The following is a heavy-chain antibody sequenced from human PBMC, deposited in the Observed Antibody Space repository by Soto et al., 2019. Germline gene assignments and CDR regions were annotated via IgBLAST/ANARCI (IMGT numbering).Heavy chain of an antibody. J-gene: IGHJ1*01. Sequence: SETLSLTCTVSGGSISSSSYYWGWIRQPPGKGLEWIGSIYYSGSTYYNPSLKSRVTISVDTSKNQFSLKLSSVTAADTAVYYCASLVLGQGDAEYFQHWGQGTLVTVS. CDR2: IYYSGST. CDR3: ASLVLGQGDAEYFQH. CDR1: GGSISSSSYY. D-gene: IGHD2-8*02. V-gene: IGHV4-39*01.